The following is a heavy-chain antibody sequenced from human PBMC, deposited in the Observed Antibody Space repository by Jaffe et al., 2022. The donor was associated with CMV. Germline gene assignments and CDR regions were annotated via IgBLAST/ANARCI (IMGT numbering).Heavy chain of an antibody. J-gene: IGHJ5*02. CDR1: GFSLTTSQVG. Sequence: QITLKESGPTLVKPTQTLTLTCTFSGFSLTTSQVGVAWVRQPPGKALEWLGIIYWDDDKRYSPSLKSSLTITRATSKNQVVLTMTNMGPVDTATYFCAHFPDTTGWITWGQGTLVTVSS. V-gene: IGHV2-5*02. CDR3: AHFPDTTGWIT. CDR2: IYWDDDK. D-gene: IGHD6-19*01.